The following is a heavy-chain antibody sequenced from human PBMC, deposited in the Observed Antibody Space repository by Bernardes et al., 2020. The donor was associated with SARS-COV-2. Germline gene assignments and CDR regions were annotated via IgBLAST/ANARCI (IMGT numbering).Heavy chain of an antibody. CDR2: ISSSSSYI. Sequence: GGSLRLSCAASGFTFSSYSMNWVRQAPGKGLEWVSSISSSSSYIYYADSVKGRFTISRDNAKNSLYLQMNSLRAEDTAVYYCARDLKVKSYYYYGMDVWGQGTTVTVSS. J-gene: IGHJ6*02. CDR3: ARDLKVKSYYYYGMDV. V-gene: IGHV3-21*01. CDR1: GFTFSSYS.